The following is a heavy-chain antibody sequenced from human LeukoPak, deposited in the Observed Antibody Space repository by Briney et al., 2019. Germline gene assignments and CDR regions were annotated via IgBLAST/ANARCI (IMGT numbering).Heavy chain of an antibody. V-gene: IGHV1-2*02. CDR1: GYTFTDYY. J-gene: IGHJ4*02. CDR3: ARALSLDY. CDR2: INPNSGGT. Sequence: ASVNLSCKVSGYTFTDYYIDCVRRAPGQGLEWMGWINPNSGGTNYAQKFQGRVTMTRDTSISTAYMELSSLRSDDTAVYYCARALSLDYWGQGTLVAVSS.